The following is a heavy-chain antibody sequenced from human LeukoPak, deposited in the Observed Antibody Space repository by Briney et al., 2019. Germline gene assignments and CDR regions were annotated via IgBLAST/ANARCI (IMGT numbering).Heavy chain of an antibody. CDR3: ARGRYGSGTEYYLDV. CDR2: IYASGST. Sequence: PSETLSLTCTVSGGSISSGSYYWSWIRQPAGKGLEWIGRIYASGSTNYNPSLKSRVTISVDTSKNQFSLKLSSVTAADTAVYYCARGRYGSGTEYYLDVWGKGTTVSISS. D-gene: IGHD3-10*01. V-gene: IGHV4-61*02. J-gene: IGHJ6*03. CDR1: GGSISSGSYY.